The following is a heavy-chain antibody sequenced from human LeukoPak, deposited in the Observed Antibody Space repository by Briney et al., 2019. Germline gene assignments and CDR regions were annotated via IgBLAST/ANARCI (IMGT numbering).Heavy chain of an antibody. V-gene: IGHV3-30-3*01. J-gene: IGHJ4*02. D-gene: IGHD3-3*01. CDR2: ISYDGSNK. CDR1: GFXFSSYA. CDR3: AKDFFKWLYYFDY. Sequence: GGSXRXSXAXXGFXFSSYAMHWVRQAPGKGLEWVAVISYDGSNKYYADSVKGRFTISRDNSKNTLYLQMNSLRPEDTAVYYCAKDFFKWLYYFDYWGQGTLVTVSS.